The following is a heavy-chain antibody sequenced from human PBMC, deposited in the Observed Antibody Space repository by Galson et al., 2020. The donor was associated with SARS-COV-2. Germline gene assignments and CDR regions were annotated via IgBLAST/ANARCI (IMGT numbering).Heavy chain of an antibody. D-gene: IGHD2-15*01. Sequence: SETLSLTCTVSGGSVSSGSYYWSWIRQPPGKGLEWIGYIYYSGSTNYNPSLKSRVTISVGTSKNQFSLKLSSVTAADTAVYYCARDFVSHYCSGGSCYPEWGQGTLVTVSS. CDR2: IYYSGST. J-gene: IGHJ4*02. CDR3: ARDFVSHYCSGGSCYPE. V-gene: IGHV4-61*01. CDR1: GGSVSSGSYY.